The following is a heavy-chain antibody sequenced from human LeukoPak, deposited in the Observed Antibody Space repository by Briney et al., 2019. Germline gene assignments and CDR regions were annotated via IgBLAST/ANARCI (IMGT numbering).Heavy chain of an antibody. J-gene: IGHJ4*02. CDR2: IRYDGSNK. Sequence: GGSLRLSCAASGFTFSSYGMHWVRQAPGKGLEWVAFIRYDGSNKYYADSVKGRFTISRDNSKNTLYLQMNSLRAEDTAVYYCAKGEYYYDSSGYSVDYWGQGTLVTVSS. CDR1: GFTFSSYG. CDR3: AKGEYYYDSSGYSVDY. D-gene: IGHD3-22*01. V-gene: IGHV3-30*02.